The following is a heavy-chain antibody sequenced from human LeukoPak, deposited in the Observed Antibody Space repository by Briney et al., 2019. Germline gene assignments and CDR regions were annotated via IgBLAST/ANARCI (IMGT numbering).Heavy chain of an antibody. Sequence: GGSLRLSCAASGFSFSSYSMNWVRQAPGKGLEWVSYISSSSSTIYYADSVKGRFTISRDNAKNSLHLQMNSLRDEDTAVYYCARETPEYDWGQGTLVTVSS. CDR1: GFSFSSYS. V-gene: IGHV3-48*02. CDR3: ARETPEYD. CDR2: ISSSSSTI. D-gene: IGHD6-6*01. J-gene: IGHJ4*02.